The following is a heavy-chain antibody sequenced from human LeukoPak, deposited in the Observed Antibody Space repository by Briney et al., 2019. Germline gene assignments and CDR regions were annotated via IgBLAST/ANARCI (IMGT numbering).Heavy chain of an antibody. CDR1: GVTVSGNH. V-gene: IGHV3-53*01. CDR3: ARDSAIFGFDY. J-gene: IGHJ4*02. Sequence: GGSLRLSCAASGVTVSGNHMSWVRQAPGKGLEWVSIIYSGGSTYYADSVKGRFTISRDNSKNTLYLQMNSLRTEDTAVYYCARDSAIFGFDYWGQGTLVTVSS. D-gene: IGHD3-3*01. CDR2: IYSGGST.